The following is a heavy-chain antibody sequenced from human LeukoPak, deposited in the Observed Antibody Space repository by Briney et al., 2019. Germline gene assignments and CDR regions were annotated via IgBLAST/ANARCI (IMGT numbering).Heavy chain of an antibody. CDR1: GYTFTGYY. Sequence: GASVKVSFKASGYTFTGYYMHWVRPAPGQGLEWMGRINPNSGGTNYAQKFQGRVTMTRDTSISTAYMELSRLRSDDTAVYYCASAFSPYYYDSSGYYNWGQGTLVTVSS. D-gene: IGHD3-22*01. CDR2: INPNSGGT. CDR3: ASAFSPYYYDSSGYYN. V-gene: IGHV1-2*06. J-gene: IGHJ4*02.